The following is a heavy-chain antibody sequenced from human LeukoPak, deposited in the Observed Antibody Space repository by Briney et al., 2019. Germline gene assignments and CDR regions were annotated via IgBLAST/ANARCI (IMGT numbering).Heavy chain of an antibody. V-gene: IGHV3-23*01. J-gene: IGHJ4*02. D-gene: IGHD6-13*01. Sequence: TGGSLRLSCAASGFTFSSYGMSWVRQAPGKGLEWVSAISGSSGSTYYADSVKGRFTISRDNSKNTPYLQMNSLRAEDTAVYYCAKDFSSSWYTSYYYFDYWGQGTLVTVSS. CDR1: GFTFSSYG. CDR2: ISGSSGST. CDR3: AKDFSSSWYTSYYYFDY.